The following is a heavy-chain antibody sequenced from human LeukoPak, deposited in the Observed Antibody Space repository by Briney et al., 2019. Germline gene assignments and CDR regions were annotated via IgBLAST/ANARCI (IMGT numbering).Heavy chain of an antibody. CDR1: GGSISSYY. V-gene: IGHV4-59*01. CDR2: IYYSGST. CDR3: ARHSRERYYGSGSYRGYDY. J-gene: IGHJ4*02. D-gene: IGHD3-10*01. Sequence: SETLSLTCTVSGGSISSYYWSWIRQPPGKGLEWIGYIYYSGSTNYNPSLKSRVTISVDTSKNQFSLKLSSVTAADTAVYYCARHSRERYYGSGSYRGYDYWGQGTLVTVSS.